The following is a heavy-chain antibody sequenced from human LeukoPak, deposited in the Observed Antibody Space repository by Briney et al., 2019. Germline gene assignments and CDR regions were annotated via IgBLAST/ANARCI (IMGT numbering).Heavy chain of an antibody. CDR2: ISARGDST. CDR3: AKERRYFGSGLDS. Sequence: GGSLRLSCAASGFTFSSYAMSWVRQAPGKGLEWVSGISARGDSTYYADSVKGRFTISREWSRNTLYLQMNSLRVEDSAVYYCAKERRYFGSGLDSWGQGTLVTVSS. J-gene: IGHJ4*02. V-gene: IGHV3-23*01. D-gene: IGHD3-10*01. CDR1: GFTFSSYA.